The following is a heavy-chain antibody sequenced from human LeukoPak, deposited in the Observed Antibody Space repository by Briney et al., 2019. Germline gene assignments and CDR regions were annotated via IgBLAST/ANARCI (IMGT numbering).Heavy chain of an antibody. CDR1: GGSISSGGYY. CDR3: ARLYYYGSGSYYYYFDY. V-gene: IGHV4-31*03. CDR2: FYYSGST. Sequence: SETLSLTCTVSGGSISSGGYYWSWIRQHPGKGLEWIGYFYYSGSTNYTPSLKSRVTISVDTSKNQFSLKLSSVTAADTAVYYCARLYYYGSGSYYYYFDYWGQGTLVTVSS. J-gene: IGHJ4*02. D-gene: IGHD3-10*01.